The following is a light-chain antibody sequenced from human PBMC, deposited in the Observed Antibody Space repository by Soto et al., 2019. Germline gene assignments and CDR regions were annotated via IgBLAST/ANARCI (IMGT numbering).Light chain of an antibody. CDR2: DNN. CDR3: GTWDDSLNAGV. Sequence: QSVLTQPPSVSAAPGQTVTISCSGSSSNIGNNYVSWYQQFPGTAPKPLIYDNNKRPSGIPDRFSGSKSGTSATLGITGLQTGDEAHYYCGTWDDSLNAGVFGGGTKVTVL. CDR1: SSNIGNNY. V-gene: IGLV1-51*01. J-gene: IGLJ3*02.